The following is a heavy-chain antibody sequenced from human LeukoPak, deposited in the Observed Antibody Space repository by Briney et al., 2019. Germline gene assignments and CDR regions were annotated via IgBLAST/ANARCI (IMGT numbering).Heavy chain of an antibody. CDR1: GFTFSNYA. Sequence: PVGSLRLSCAASGFTFSNYAMTWVRQAPGKGLEWVSAMSGSGGSIHYADSVKGRFTISRDNAKNSLYLQMNSLRAEDTAVYYCARGLRGCDYWGQGTLVTVSS. J-gene: IGHJ4*02. CDR2: MSGSGGSI. V-gene: IGHV3-23*01. D-gene: IGHD6-19*01. CDR3: ARGLRGCDY.